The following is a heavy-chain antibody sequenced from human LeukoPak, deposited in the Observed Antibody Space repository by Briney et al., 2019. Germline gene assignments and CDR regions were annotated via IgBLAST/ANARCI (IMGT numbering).Heavy chain of an antibody. CDR1: GVSISSYH. CDR3: ARKDGDY. V-gene: IGHV4-59*01. J-gene: IGHJ4*02. Sequence: SETLSLTCTVSGVSISSYHWSWIRQPPLKGLEWIGYIYNSGSTNYNPSLKSRVTISVDTSKNQVSLKLSSVTAADTAVYYCARKDGDYWGQGILVTVSS. CDR2: IYNSGST. D-gene: IGHD2-15*01.